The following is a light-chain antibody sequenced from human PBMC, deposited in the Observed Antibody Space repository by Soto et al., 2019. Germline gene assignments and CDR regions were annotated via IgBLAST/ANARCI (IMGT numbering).Light chain of an antibody. CDR1: SSNIGAGFD. CDR3: QSYDSSLSGVV. CDR2: GNS. J-gene: IGLJ2*01. Sequence: QSVLTQPPSVSGAPGQRVTISCTGSSSNIGAGFDVRWYQQLPGTAPKLLICGNSNRPSGVPDRFSDSKSGTSASLAITGLQAEDEADYYCQSYDSSLSGVVFGGGTKLTVL. V-gene: IGLV1-40*01.